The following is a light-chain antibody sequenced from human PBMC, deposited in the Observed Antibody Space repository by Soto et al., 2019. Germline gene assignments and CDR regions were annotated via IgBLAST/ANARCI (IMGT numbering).Light chain of an antibody. V-gene: IGLV1-44*01. CDR1: SSNIGSNS. CDR2: GSN. CDR3: AAWDDSLSGYV. J-gene: IGLJ1*01. Sequence: QSVLTQPPSASGTPGQSVTISCSGSSSNIGSNSVNWYQQLPGTAPKLLIYGSNQRPSGVPDRFSGSKSGTSASLAISGLQSENEADYYCAAWDDSLSGYVFGTGTKVTAL.